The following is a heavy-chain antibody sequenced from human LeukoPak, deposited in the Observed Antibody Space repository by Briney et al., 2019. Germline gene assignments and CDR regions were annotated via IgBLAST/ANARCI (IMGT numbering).Heavy chain of an antibody. CDR2: ISYDGSNK. V-gene: IGHV3-30*03. J-gene: IGHJ4*02. D-gene: IGHD3-22*01. CDR3: ARHSLYDSSGRVAGYFDY. CDR1: GFTFSSYG. Sequence: PGGSLRLSCAASGFTFSSYGMHWVRQAPGKGLEWVAVISYDGSNKYYADSVKGRFTISRDNSKNTLYLQMNSLRAEDTAVYYCARHSLYDSSGRVAGYFDYWGQGTLVTVSS.